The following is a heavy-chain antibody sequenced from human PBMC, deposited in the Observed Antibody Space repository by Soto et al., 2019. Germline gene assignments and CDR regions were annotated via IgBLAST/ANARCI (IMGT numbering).Heavy chain of an antibody. CDR2: IYHSGST. J-gene: IGHJ6*02. CDR3: ARERGRHGDNYYYYGMDV. Sequence: SETLSLTCAVSGGSISSGGYSWSWIRQPPGKGLEWIGYIYHSGSTYYNPSLKSRVTISVDRSKNQFSLKLSSVTAADTAVYYCARERGRHGDNYYYYGMDVWGQGTTVTVSS. CDR1: GGSISSGGYS. V-gene: IGHV4-30-2*01. D-gene: IGHD4-17*01.